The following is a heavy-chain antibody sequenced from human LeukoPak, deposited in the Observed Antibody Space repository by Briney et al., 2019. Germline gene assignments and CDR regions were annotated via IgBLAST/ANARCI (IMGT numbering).Heavy chain of an antibody. D-gene: IGHD5-18*01. Sequence: SETLSLTCAVYGGSFSGYYRSWIRQPPGKGLEWIGEINHSGSTNYNPSLKSRVTISVDTSKNQFSLKLSSVTAADTAVYYCARVYSYGYVNYWGQGTLVTVSS. V-gene: IGHV4-34*01. J-gene: IGHJ4*02. CDR3: ARVYSYGYVNY. CDR2: INHSGST. CDR1: GGSFSGYY.